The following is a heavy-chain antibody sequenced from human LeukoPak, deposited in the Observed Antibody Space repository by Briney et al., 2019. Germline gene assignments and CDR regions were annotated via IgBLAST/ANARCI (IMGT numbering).Heavy chain of an antibody. Sequence: GGSLRLSCAASGFTFSSYGMHWVRQAPGKGLEWVAVIWYDGSNKYYADSVKGRFTISRDNSKNTLYLQMNSLRAEDTAVYYCASAGIAAAGTGLTDDWGQGTLVTVSS. CDR1: GFTFSSYG. CDR3: ASAGIAAAGTGLTDD. D-gene: IGHD6-13*01. CDR2: IWYDGSNK. J-gene: IGHJ4*02. V-gene: IGHV3-33*01.